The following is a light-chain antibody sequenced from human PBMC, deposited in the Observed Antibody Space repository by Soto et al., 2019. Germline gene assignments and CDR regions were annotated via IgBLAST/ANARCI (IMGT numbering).Light chain of an antibody. Sequence: EVVMTQSAATLAVSLVVRANLSYRASQSVSSNLAWYQHKPGQAPRLLIYGASTRATGIPARFSGSGSGTEFTLTISSLQSEDFAVYYCQQYNNWPRTFGQGNKVDIK. V-gene: IGKV3-15*01. CDR2: GAS. CDR3: QQYNNWPRT. CDR1: QSVSSN. J-gene: IGKJ1*01.